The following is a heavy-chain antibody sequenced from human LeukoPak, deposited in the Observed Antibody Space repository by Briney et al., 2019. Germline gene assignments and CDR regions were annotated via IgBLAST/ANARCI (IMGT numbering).Heavy chain of an antibody. CDR1: GGSISSSSYY. CDR2: IYYSGST. Sequence: SETLSLTCTVSGGSISSSSYYWGWIRQPPGKGLEWIGSIYYSGSTYYNPSLKSRVTISVDTSKNQFSLKLSSVTAADTAVYYCAGQNYSSGWPYFDYWGQGTLVTVSS. V-gene: IGHV4-39*01. J-gene: IGHJ4*02. CDR3: AGQNYSSGWPYFDY. D-gene: IGHD6-19*01.